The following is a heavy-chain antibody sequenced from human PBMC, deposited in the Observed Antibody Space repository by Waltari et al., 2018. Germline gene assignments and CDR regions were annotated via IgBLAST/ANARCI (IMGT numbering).Heavy chain of an antibody. CDR2: IYYSGST. CDR3: ARAPAYGSGSRFDY. D-gene: IGHD3-10*01. J-gene: IGHJ4*02. CDR1: GGSISSYY. Sequence: QVQLQESGPGLVKPSETLSLTCTVSGGSISSYYWSWIRQPPGKGLEWIGYIYYSGSTNYNPSLKSRVTISVDTSKNQFSLKLSSVTAADTAVYYCARAPAYGSGSRFDYWSQGTLVTVSS. V-gene: IGHV4-59*01.